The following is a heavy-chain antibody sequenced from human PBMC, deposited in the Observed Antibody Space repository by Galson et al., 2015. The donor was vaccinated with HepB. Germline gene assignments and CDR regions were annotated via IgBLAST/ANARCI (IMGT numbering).Heavy chain of an antibody. J-gene: IGHJ4*02. CDR3: ARLPQSGDRFDL. V-gene: IGHV5-51*01. CDR1: GYAFSTYW. CDR2: IYPGDSDV. D-gene: IGHD1-26*01. Sequence: QSGAEVKKTGESLKISCKGSGYAFSTYWIGWVRHTPGKGLEWVGFIYPGDSDVRYSPSFQGLVTISADNSVSTGYLLWNTLKPSDTAMYYCARLPQSGDRFDLWGQGTLVTVSS.